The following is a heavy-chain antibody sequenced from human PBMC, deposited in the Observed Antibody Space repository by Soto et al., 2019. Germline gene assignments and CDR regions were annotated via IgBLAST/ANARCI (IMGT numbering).Heavy chain of an antibody. D-gene: IGHD1-1*01. CDR1: GFTFSNYA. Sequence: GALRLSCAASGFTFSNYAMNWVRQAPGKGLEWVSAISNSFSDGNTHYADSVKGRFTISRDNDKNTVFLEMNSLRAEDTAVYYCAKVFSPERGNYFDYWGQGTLVTVSS. V-gene: IGHV3-23*01. CDR2: ISNSFSDGNT. J-gene: IGHJ4*02. CDR3: AKVFSPERGNYFDY.